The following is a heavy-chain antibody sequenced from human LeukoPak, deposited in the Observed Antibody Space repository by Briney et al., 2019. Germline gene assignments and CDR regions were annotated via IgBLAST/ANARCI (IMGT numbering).Heavy chain of an antibody. J-gene: IGHJ4*02. CDR2: ISYDGSNK. D-gene: IGHD1-20*01. CDR3: AKDQLRYNWNDAVDY. CDR1: GFTFSSYG. V-gene: IGHV3-30*18. Sequence: PGGSLRLSCAASGFTFSSYGMHWVRQAPGKGLEWVAVISYDGSNKYYADSVKGRFTISRDNSKNTLYLQMNSLRAEDTAVYYCAKDQLRYNWNDAVDYWGQGTLVTVSS.